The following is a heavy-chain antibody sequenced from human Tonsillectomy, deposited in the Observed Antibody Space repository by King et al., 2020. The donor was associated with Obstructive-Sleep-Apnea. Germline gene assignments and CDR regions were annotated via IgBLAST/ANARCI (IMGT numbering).Heavy chain of an antibody. CDR3: ARAVASNWFDP. CDR2: IKEDGSEK. Sequence: VQLVQSGGGLVQPGGSLRLSCAASGFTFSSYWMSWVRQAPGKGLEWVANIKEDGSEKYYVDSVKGRLTISRDNPKNSLYLQMNSLRADDTAVYYCARAVASNWFDPWGQGTLVTVSS. J-gene: IGHJ5*02. CDR1: GFTFSSYW. V-gene: IGHV3-7*01.